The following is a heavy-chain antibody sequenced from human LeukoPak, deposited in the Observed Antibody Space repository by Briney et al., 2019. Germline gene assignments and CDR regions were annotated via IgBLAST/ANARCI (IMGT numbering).Heavy chain of an antibody. D-gene: IGHD6-13*01. CDR1: GFTFDDYA. CDR3: AKVHSAAAGTWGKLDY. J-gene: IGHJ4*02. V-gene: IGHV3-9*01. CDR2: ISWNSGST. Sequence: GGSLRLSCAASGFTFDDYAMYWVRQAPGKGLEWVSGISWNSGSTGYADSVKGRFTISRDNSKNTLYLQMNSLRAEDTAVYYCAKVHSAAAGTWGKLDYWGQGTLVTVSS.